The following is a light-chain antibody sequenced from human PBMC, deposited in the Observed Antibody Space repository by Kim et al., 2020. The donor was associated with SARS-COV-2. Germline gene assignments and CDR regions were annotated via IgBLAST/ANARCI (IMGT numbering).Light chain of an antibody. CDR2: GKN. CDR1: SLRSYY. Sequence: ALGQTVRITCRGDSLRSYYASWYQQKPRQAPVLVIYGKNNRPSGIPDRFSGSSAGNTASLTITGAQAEDEADYYCNSRDSRGNHWVFGGGTQLTVL. CDR3: NSRDSRGNHWV. J-gene: IGLJ3*02. V-gene: IGLV3-19*01.